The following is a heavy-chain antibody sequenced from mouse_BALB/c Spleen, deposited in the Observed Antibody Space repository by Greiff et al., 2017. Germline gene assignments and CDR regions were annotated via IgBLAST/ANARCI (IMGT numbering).Heavy chain of an antibody. V-gene: IGHV1-80*01. CDR3: ARSGYYGSSYWYFDV. D-gene: IGHD1-1*01. CDR1: GFAFSSYW. CDR2: IYPGDGDT. Sequence: QVQLQQSGAELVRPGSSVKISCKASGFAFSSYWMNWVKQRPGQGLEWIGQIYPGDGDTNYNGKFKGKATLTADKSSSTAYMQLSSLTSEDSAVYFCARSGYYGSSYWYFDVWGAGTTVTVSS. J-gene: IGHJ1*01.